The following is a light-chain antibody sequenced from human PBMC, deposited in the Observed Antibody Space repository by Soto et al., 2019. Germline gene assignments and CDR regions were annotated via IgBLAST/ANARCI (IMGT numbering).Light chain of an antibody. CDR1: QIVSSSY. J-gene: IGKJ2*01. CDR3: QRYGSSPPNT. V-gene: IGKV3-20*01. Sequence: EIVLTQSPGTLSLSPGERATLSCRASQIVSSSYLAWYQQKPGQAPRLLIYGASTRATGIPDRFSGSGSGTGFTLTISRLEPEDFAVYYCQRYGSSPPNTFGQGTKLEIK. CDR2: GAS.